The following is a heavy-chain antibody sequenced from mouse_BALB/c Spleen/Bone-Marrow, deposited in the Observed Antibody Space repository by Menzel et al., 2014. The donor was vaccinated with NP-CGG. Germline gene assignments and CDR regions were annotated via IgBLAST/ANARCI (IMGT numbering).Heavy chain of an antibody. J-gene: IGHJ2*01. CDR3: ARHQRGSSFYYFDY. D-gene: IGHD1-1*01. CDR2: INSNGGLT. CDR1: GFTFSSYY. Sequence: EVMLVESGGGLVKLGGSLKLSCAASGFTFSSYYMSWVRQTPEKRLELVAAINSNGGLTYYPGTVKGRFTISRDNAKNILYLQMSSLKSDDTALYYCARHQRGSSFYYFDYWGQGTTLTVSS. V-gene: IGHV5-6-2*01.